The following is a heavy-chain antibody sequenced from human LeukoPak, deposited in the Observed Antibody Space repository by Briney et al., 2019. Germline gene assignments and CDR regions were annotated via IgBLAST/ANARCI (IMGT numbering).Heavy chain of an antibody. CDR1: GYTFTSYG. D-gene: IGHD5-12*01. V-gene: IGHV1-18*01. J-gene: IGHJ4*02. CDR3: ARDLSGRLRFPTNFDY. CDR2: ISAYNGNT. Sequence: ASVKVSCKASGYTFTSYGISWVRQAPGQGLEWMGWISAYNGNTNYAQKLQGRVTMTTDTSTSTAYMELRSLRSDDKAVYYCARDLSGRLRFPTNFDYWGQGTLVTVSS.